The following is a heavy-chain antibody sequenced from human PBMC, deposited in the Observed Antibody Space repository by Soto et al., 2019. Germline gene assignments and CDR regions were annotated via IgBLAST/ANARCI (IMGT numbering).Heavy chain of an antibody. D-gene: IGHD3-10*01. CDR2: IRSKAYGGTT. CDR1: GFTFGDYA. J-gene: IGHJ4*02. Sequence: EVQLVESGGGLVQPGRSLRLSCTASGFTFGDYAMSWFRQAPGKGLEWVGFIRSKAYGGTTEYAACVKGRFTISRDDSKSIAYLQMNSLKTEDTAVYYCTREGAYYYGSGSYHDYWGQGTLVTVSS. CDR3: TREGAYYYGSGSYHDY. V-gene: IGHV3-49*03.